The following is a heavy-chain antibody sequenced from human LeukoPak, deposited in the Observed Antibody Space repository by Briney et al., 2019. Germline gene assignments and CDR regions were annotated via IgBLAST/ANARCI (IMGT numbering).Heavy chain of an antibody. CDR3: AKDMAANYCASGNIDY. CDR1: GLSVSSNY. D-gene: IGHD3-10*01. Sequence: GGSLSLSCAASGLSVSSNYLSWVRKAPGTGLEWVSLISWDGGGTYYADPVKGRFTISRDNSKSSLYLQMNSRRAEDPALYYCAKDMAANYCASGNIDYWGQGTLVTVSS. CDR2: ISWDGGGT. V-gene: IGHV3-43D*03. J-gene: IGHJ4*02.